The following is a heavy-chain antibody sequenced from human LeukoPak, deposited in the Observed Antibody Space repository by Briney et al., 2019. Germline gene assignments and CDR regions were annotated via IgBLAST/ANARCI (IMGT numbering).Heavy chain of an antibody. V-gene: IGHV3-7*01. J-gene: IGHJ4*02. CDR3: ADPPSDY. CDR1: GFKFNGKW. CDR2: INQDGSQK. Sequence: PGGSLRLSCAASGFKFNGKWMTWVRQAPGKGLEWVANINQDGSQKYCVDSVKGRFTISRDNAKSSLYLEMSGLRAEDTAVYYCADPPSDYWGQGTLVAVSS.